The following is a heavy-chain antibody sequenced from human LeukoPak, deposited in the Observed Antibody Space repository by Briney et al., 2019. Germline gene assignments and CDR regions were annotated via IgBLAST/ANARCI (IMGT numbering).Heavy chain of an antibody. D-gene: IGHD3-22*01. CDR1: GYTFTSYD. CDR3: ARDWGYDSSGYFGPY. CDR2: ISAYNGNT. Sequence: ASVKVSCKASGYTFTSYDINWVRQATGQGLEWMGWISAYNGNTNYAQKLQGRVTMTTDTSTSTAYMELRSLGSDDTAVYYCARDWGYDSSGYFGPYWGQGTLVTVSS. V-gene: IGHV1-18*01. J-gene: IGHJ4*02.